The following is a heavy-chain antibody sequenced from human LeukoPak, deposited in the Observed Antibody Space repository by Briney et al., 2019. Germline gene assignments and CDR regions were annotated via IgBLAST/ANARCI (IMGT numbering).Heavy chain of an antibody. J-gene: IGHJ6*02. D-gene: IGHD2-15*01. CDR2: IYHSGST. Sequence: SETLSLTCTVSGGSISSSGYYWGWIRQPPGKGLEWIGYIYHSGSTYYNPSLKSRVTISVDRSKNQFSLKLSSVTAADTAVYYCARGGGSNPPWGMDVWGQGTTVTVSS. CDR1: GGSISSSGYY. V-gene: IGHV4-30-2*01. CDR3: ARGGGSNPPWGMDV.